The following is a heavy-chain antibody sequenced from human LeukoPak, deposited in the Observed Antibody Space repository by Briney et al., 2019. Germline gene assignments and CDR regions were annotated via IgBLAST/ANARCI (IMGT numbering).Heavy chain of an antibody. V-gene: IGHV3-23*01. Sequence: GGSLRLSCAASGFTFSNYAMNWVRQAPGKGLEWVSGISGNGGSTYYADSVKGRFTISRDNSKNTLYVQMNSLRAEDTAIYYCAKAASSSWPSYYYGMDVWGQGTTVTVSS. CDR3: AKAASSSWPSYYYGMDV. J-gene: IGHJ6*02. D-gene: IGHD6-13*01. CDR2: ISGNGGST. CDR1: GFTFSNYA.